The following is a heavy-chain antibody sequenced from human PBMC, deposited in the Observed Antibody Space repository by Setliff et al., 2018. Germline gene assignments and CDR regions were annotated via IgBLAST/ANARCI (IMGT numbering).Heavy chain of an antibody. CDR3: ATLAFTYYYDSSGYYPHDY. J-gene: IGHJ4*02. CDR1: GYTLTELS. CDR2: FDPEDGET. D-gene: IGHD3-22*01. Sequence: GASVKVSCKVSGYTLTELSMHWVRQAPGKGLEWMGGFDPEDGETIYAQKFQGRVTMTEDTSTDTAYMELSSLRSEDTAVYYYATLAFTYYYDSSGYYPHDYWGQGTLVTVSS. V-gene: IGHV1-24*01.